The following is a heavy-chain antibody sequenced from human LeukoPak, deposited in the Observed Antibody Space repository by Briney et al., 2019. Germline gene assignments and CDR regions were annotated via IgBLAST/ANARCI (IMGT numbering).Heavy chain of an antibody. CDR2: IYYSGTT. J-gene: IGHJ4*02. CDR3: VRKDGDY. CDR1: GGSISSDNYY. V-gene: IGHV4-31*03. Sequence: SQTLSLTCTVSGGSISSDNYYWSWIRQHPGKGLEWIGYIYYSGTTNYNPSLKSRVTISVDTSKNQFSLKLSSVTAADTAIYYCVRKDGDYWGQGTLVTVSS.